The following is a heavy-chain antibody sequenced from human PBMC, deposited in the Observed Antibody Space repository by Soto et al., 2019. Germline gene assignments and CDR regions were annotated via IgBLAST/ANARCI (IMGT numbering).Heavy chain of an antibody. J-gene: IGHJ6*02. CDR1: GFTFSSYA. Sequence: VGSLRLSCAASGFTFSSYAMSWVRQAPGKGLEWVSAISGSGGSTYYADSVKGRFTISRDNSKNTLYLQMNSLRAEDTAVYYCAWAHSYTFGMDVWGQGTTVTVSS. V-gene: IGHV3-23*01. CDR3: AWAHSYTFGMDV. CDR2: ISGSGGST. D-gene: IGHD5-18*01.